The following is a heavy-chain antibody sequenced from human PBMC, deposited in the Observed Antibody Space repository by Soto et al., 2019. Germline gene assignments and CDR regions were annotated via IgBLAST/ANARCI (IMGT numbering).Heavy chain of an antibody. CDR3: ASDYSGYSSDPEXXGVEV. Sequence: TCSVXXXSVTLTSDXXGWIRQPPGKGLEWIGNVYYSGSTNYNPSLKSRVTISVDTSKXXFSLSLKSVTAADTAVYYCASDYSGYSSDPEXXGVEVWGXXTXVTVSS. CDR2: VYYSGST. CDR1: XXSVTLTSDX. J-gene: IGHJ6*02. V-gene: IGHV4-39*02. D-gene: IGHD3-22*01.